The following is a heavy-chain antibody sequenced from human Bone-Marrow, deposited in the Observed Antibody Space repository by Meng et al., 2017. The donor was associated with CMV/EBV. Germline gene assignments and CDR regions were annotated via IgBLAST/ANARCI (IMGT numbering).Heavy chain of an antibody. V-gene: IGHV3-9*01. J-gene: IGHJ5*02. Sequence: SLKISCAASGFTFDDYAMHWVRQAPGKGLEWVSGISWNSGSIGYADSVKGRFTISRDNAKNSLYLQMNSLRAEDTAVYYCARGTYCTNGVCPLRWFDPWGQGTLVTVSS. CDR3: ARGTYCTNGVCPLRWFDP. CDR1: GFTFDDYA. D-gene: IGHD2-8*01. CDR2: ISWNSGSI.